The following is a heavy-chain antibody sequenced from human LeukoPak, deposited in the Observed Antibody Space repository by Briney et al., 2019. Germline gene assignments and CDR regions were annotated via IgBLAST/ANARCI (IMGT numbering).Heavy chain of an antibody. V-gene: IGHV4-39*07. J-gene: IGHJ4*02. D-gene: IGHD3-22*01. CDR2: IYYRGAT. Sequence: KPSETLSLTCTVSGDSISSSSYYWGWIRQPPGKGLEWIGSIYYRGATYYNPSLKSRVTISVDKSKNQFSLKLSSVTAADTAVYYCARVYDSSGYQIDYWGQGTLVTVSS. CDR3: ARVYDSSGYQIDY. CDR1: GDSISSSSYY.